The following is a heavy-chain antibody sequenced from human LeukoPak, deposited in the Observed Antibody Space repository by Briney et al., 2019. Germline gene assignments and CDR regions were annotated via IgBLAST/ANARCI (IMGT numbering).Heavy chain of an antibody. CDR2: ISGSGGST. V-gene: IGHV3-23*01. J-gene: IGHJ4*02. CDR3: AKDRGGYSGYDFPY. CDR1: GFPFINYA. D-gene: IGHD5-12*01. Sequence: PGGSLSLSCAASGFPFINYAMSWVRQAPGKGLEWVSAISGSGGSTYYADSVKGRFTISRDNSKNTLYLQMNSLRAEDTAVYYCAKDRGGYSGYDFPYWGQGTLVSVSS.